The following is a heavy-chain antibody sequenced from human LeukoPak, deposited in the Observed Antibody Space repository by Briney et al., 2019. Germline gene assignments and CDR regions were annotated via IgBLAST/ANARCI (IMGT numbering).Heavy chain of an antibody. J-gene: IGHJ4*02. V-gene: IGHV3-30*03. Sequence: GGSLRLSCAASGFTFSSYGMHWVRQAPGKGLEWVAVISYDGSNKYYADSVKGRFTISSDNSKNTLYLQMNSLRAEDTAVYYCAGEPDDYWGQGTLVTVSS. CDR3: AGEPDDY. CDR2: ISYDGSNK. CDR1: GFTFSSYG.